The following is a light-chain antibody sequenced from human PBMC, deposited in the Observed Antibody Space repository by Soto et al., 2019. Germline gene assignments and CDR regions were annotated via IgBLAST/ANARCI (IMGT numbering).Light chain of an antibody. J-gene: IGKJ2*01. CDR1: QSVSSNH. CDR2: GAS. V-gene: IGKV3-20*01. Sequence: EIVLTQSPGTLSLSPGERATLSCRASQSVSSNHLAWYQQRPGQSPRRLIFGASKRATGIPDRFSGSGSGTDFTLTISSLEPEDFAVYYCQQYGSTPYTLGQGTKVDIK. CDR3: QQYGSTPYT.